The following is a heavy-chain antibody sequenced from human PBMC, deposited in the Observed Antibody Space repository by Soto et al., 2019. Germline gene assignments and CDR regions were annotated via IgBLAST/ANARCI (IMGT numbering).Heavy chain of an antibody. CDR3: ARDLPPYGGRRSPPTGAFED. D-gene: IGHD2-15*01. CDR1: GGSFTGDY. CDR2: VFGNGAGTP. J-gene: IGHJ4*02. V-gene: IGHV4-4*07. Sequence: SETLSLTCSVSGGSFTGDYWSWIRQPAGKGLQWIGRVFGNGAGTPIYNSLLKSRARMSADPSKRQFSLTLTSVTAADTAVYYCARDLPPYGGRRSPPTGAFEDWGQGIMVTVSS.